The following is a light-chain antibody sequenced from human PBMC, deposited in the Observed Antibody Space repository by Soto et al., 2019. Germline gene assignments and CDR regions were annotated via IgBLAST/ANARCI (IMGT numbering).Light chain of an antibody. CDR3: GTWDGSLSALV. Sequence: QSVLTQPPSVSAAPGQKVTISCSGSSSNIGNNYVSWYQQLPGTAPKLLIYDNNKRPSGIPDRFSGSKSGTSATLGITGPQPGAEADYYCGTWDGSLSALVFGGGTKLTVL. V-gene: IGLV1-51*01. J-gene: IGLJ2*01. CDR2: DNN. CDR1: SSNIGNNY.